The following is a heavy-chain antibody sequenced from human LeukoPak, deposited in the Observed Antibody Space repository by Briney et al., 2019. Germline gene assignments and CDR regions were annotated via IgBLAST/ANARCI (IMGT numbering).Heavy chain of an antibody. V-gene: IGHV4-59*08. Sequence: NPSETLSLTCTVSGGSISSYYWSWIRQPPGKGLEWIGYIYYSGSTNYNPSLKSRVTISVDTSKNQFSLKLSSVTAADTAVYYCARGEQWLAPYYYYYGMDVWGQGTTVTVSS. J-gene: IGHJ6*02. D-gene: IGHD6-19*01. CDR2: IYYSGST. CDR1: GGSISSYY. CDR3: ARGEQWLAPYYYYYGMDV.